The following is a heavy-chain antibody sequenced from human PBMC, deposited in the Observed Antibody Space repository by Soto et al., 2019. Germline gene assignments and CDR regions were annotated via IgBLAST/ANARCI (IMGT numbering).Heavy chain of an antibody. D-gene: IGHD3-3*01. CDR2: INPATGAA. Sequence: QLHLVQSGAVVKKPGASVTVSCSASGYPVTAYYMHWVRQAPGRGLEWIGGINPATGAAKYTQTFQGRVPQPRETSTSTVFMELSGLTSEDTAVFFFARGGGVGVAGSAAFDMWGQGTLVTVSS. CDR1: GYPVTAYY. J-gene: IGHJ3*02. V-gene: IGHV1-2*02. CDR3: ARGGGVGVAGSAAFDM.